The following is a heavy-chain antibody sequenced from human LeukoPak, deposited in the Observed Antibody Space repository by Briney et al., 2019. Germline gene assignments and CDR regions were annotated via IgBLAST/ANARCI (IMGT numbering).Heavy chain of an antibody. CDR3: ARNLVHLWNVFDF. J-gene: IGHJ3*01. D-gene: IGHD5-18*01. V-gene: IGHV3-23*01. CDR1: GLTFSSYA. Sequence: GGSLRLSCAASGLTFSSYAMSWVRQPPGRGLEWVSAISGSASSTYYADSVKGRFAISRDNSKNVLYLQMSSLRAEDTAVYHCARNLVHLWNVFDFWGLGTMVTVSS. CDR2: ISGSASST.